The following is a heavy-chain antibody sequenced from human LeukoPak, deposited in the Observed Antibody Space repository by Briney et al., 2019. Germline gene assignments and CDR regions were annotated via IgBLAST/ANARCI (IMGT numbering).Heavy chain of an antibody. Sequence: GGFLRLSCAASGFTFSNWAMSWVRQAPGKGLEWVSAITGSGGSTYYADSVRGRFTISRDNAKSSLYLQMNSLRAEDTAVYYCAGMVRGKIDYWGQGTLVTVSS. CDR1: GFTFSNWA. V-gene: IGHV3-23*01. CDR3: AGMVRGKIDY. J-gene: IGHJ4*02. D-gene: IGHD3-10*01. CDR2: ITGSGGST.